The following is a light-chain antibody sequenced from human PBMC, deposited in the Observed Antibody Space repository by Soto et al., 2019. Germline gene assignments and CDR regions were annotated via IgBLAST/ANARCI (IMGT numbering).Light chain of an antibody. CDR1: QSINIY. Sequence: DIQMTQSPSSLSASVGDRVTITCRASQSINIYLNWYQQKPGKAPQVLIYAASSLESGDPSRFTGSGSGTDFTLTISSLQSEDFGTYYCQQSYSTPRTFGHGTKLEIK. CDR2: AAS. V-gene: IGKV1-39*01. CDR3: QQSYSTPRT. J-gene: IGKJ2*01.